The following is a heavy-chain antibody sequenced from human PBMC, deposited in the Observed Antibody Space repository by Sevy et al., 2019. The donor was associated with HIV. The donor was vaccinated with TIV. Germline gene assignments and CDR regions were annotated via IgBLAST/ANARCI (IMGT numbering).Heavy chain of an antibody. Sequence: GGSLILSCAASGFTFSSYAMSWVRQAPGKGLEWVSAISGIASSTYYADSVKGRFTISRDNSKNTLFLLLNSLRAEDTAVYYCAKDGHYYDSSADYLNYFDYWGQGTLVTVSS. J-gene: IGHJ4*02. CDR3: AKDGHYYDSSADYLNYFDY. D-gene: IGHD3-22*01. CDR2: ISGIASST. V-gene: IGHV3-23*01. CDR1: GFTFSSYA.